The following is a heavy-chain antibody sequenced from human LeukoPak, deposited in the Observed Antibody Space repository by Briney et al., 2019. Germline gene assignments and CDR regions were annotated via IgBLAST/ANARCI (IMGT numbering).Heavy chain of an antibody. Sequence: GGSLRLSCAASGFPLSSYAMSWVRQAPGKGLEWVSAISGSGGSTYYADSVKGRFTISRDNSKNTLYLQMNSLRAEDTAVYYCAKDPAYYYDSSGAQFDYWGQGTLVTVSS. J-gene: IGHJ4*02. V-gene: IGHV3-23*01. CDR1: GFPLSSYA. D-gene: IGHD3-22*01. CDR3: AKDPAYYYDSSGAQFDY. CDR2: ISGSGGST.